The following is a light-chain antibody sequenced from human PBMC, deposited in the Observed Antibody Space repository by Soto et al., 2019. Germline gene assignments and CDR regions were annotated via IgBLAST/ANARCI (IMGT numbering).Light chain of an antibody. CDR2: DAS. CDR1: QSISSW. CDR3: QQYNSYSGT. Sequence: DIQMTQSPSTLSASVGDRVTITCRASQSISSWLAWYQQKPGKAPKLLIYDASSLESGVPSRFSGSGSGTEFTLTISSRQPDDFATYYCQQYNSYSGTFGQGTKVEIK. V-gene: IGKV1-5*01. J-gene: IGKJ1*01.